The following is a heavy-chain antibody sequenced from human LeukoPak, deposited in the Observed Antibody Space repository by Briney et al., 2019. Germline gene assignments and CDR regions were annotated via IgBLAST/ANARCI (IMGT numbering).Heavy chain of an antibody. J-gene: IGHJ4*02. Sequence: KTSETLSLTCAVYGGSFSGYYWSWIRQPPGKGLEWIGEINHSGSTNYNPSLKGRVTISVDTSKNQFSLKLSSVTAADTAVYYCARVYGSGSYYLDYWGQGTLVTVSS. CDR3: ARVYGSGSYYLDY. CDR1: GGSFSGYY. D-gene: IGHD3-10*01. CDR2: INHSGST. V-gene: IGHV4-34*01.